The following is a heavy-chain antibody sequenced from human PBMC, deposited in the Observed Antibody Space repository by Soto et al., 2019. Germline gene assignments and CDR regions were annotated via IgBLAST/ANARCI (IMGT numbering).Heavy chain of an antibody. CDR3: ARGQTDHKYRTADKYSSSSYFNY. V-gene: IGHV4-34*01. CDR2: INHSGST. J-gene: IGHJ4*02. D-gene: IGHD6-6*01. CDR1: GGSFSGYY. Sequence: SETLSLTCAVYGGSFSGYYWSWIRQPPGKGLEWIGEINHSGSTNYNPSLKSRVTISVDTSKNQFSLKLSSVTAADTAVYYCARGQTDHKYRTADKYSSSSYFNYWGQGTLVTVSS.